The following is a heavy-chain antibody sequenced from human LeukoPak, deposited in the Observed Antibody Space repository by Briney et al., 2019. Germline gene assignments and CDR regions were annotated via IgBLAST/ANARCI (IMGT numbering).Heavy chain of an antibody. CDR2: ITSSSSHI. J-gene: IGHJ4*02. V-gene: IGHV3-21*01. CDR1: EFVFSSHA. Sequence: SGGSLRLSCVASEFVFSSHAMIWVRQAPGKGLEWISSITSSSSHIFYADSVRGRFTISRDNANNALHLQMNSLRAEDTAVYYCARASQGPAFDYWGQGTLVTVSS. CDR3: ARASQGPAFDY.